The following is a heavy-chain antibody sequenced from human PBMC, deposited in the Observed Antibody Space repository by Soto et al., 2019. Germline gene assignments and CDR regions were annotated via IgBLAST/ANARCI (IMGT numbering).Heavy chain of an antibody. J-gene: IGHJ3*02. V-gene: IGHV3-9*01. CDR3: XKXLNGGSFDAFDI. CDR2: ISWNSGSI. CDR1: GFTFDDYA. Sequence: EVQLVESGGGLVQPGRSLRLSCAASGFTFDDYAMHWVRQAPGKGLEWVSGISWNSGSIGYADSVKGRFTISRDNAKNSLYLXXXXXXXEDTALXXXXKXLNGGSFDAFDIWGQGTMVTVSS. D-gene: IGHD2-15*01.